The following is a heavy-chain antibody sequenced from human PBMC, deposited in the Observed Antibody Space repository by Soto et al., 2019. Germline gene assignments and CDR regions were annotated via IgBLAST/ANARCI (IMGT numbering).Heavy chain of an antibody. Sequence: EVQLLESGGGLVQPGGSLRLSCAASGFTFSSYAMSWVRQAPGKGLEWVSAISGSGASTYYADSVKGRFTISRDNSKNTLYLQMNSLRAEDTAVYXXXHFDWFIDYWGQGTLVTVSS. D-gene: IGHD3-9*01. J-gene: IGHJ4*02. CDR2: ISGSGAST. CDR3: XHFDWFIDY. CDR1: GFTFSSYA. V-gene: IGHV3-23*01.